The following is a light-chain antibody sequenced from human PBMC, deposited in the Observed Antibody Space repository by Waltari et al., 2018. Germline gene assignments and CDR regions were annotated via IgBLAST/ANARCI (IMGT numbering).Light chain of an antibody. V-gene: IGKV1-39*01. Sequence: DIQMTQSPSSLSASVGDRVTITCRASQNIVNYLNWHQQKPGKAPNLLIFGASNLLSGVASRFSGSGSGTDFAPPIISLQPPDFATDDCYHSDSTPYTFRQLTKVQIK. CDR3: YHSDSTPYT. CDR1: QNIVNY. J-gene: IGKJ2*01. CDR2: GAS.